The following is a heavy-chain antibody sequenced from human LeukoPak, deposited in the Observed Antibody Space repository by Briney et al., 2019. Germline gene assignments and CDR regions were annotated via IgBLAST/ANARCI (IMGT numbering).Heavy chain of an antibody. Sequence: GSSVKVSCKASGGTFSSYAISWVRQAPGQGLEWMGRIIPILGIANYAQKFQGRVTITADKYTSTAYMELSSLRSEDTDVYYCARDQVGAFDYWGQGTLVTVSS. CDR3: ARDQVGAFDY. CDR2: IIPILGIA. D-gene: IGHD1-26*01. CDR1: GGTFSSYA. J-gene: IGHJ4*02. V-gene: IGHV1-69*04.